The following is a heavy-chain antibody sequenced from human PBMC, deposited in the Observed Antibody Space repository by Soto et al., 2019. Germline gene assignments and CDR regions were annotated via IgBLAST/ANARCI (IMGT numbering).Heavy chain of an antibody. D-gene: IGHD4-17*01. CDR1: GGSLITGSYA. CDR3: ARDRDPTVAPRAPRRNPSYYYGMDV. V-gene: IGHV4-61*01. J-gene: IGHJ6*01. Sequence: PSETLSLTCTFSGGSLITGSYAWSWIRQPRGKGLEWLPYPYYSGSTNYNPSLKSRVTISVDTSKNKFSLNLSSVTAADTAVYYCARDRDPTVAPRAPRRNPSYYYGMDVWGQGTPVTVSS. CDR2: PYYSGST.